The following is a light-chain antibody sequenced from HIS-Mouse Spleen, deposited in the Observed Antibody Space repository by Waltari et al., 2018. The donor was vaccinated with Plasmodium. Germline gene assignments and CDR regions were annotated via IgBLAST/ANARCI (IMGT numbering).Light chain of an antibody. J-gene: IGLJ2*01. V-gene: IGLV1-44*01. CDR3: AAWDDSLNGVV. CDR1: SSNIAITP. CDR2: SNN. Sequence: QSVLTQPPSASGTPGQRVTISCSGSSSNIAITPVNWYQQLPGTAPKLLLYSNNQRPSGVPDRFSGSKSGTSASLAISGLQSEDEADYYCAAWDDSLNGVVFGGGTKLTVL.